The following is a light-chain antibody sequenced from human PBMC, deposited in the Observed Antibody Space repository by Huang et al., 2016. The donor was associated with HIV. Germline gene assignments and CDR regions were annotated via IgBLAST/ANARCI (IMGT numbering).Light chain of an antibody. J-gene: IGKJ2*01. Sequence: DIVMTQSPDSLAVSLGERATINCKSSQSLLYNSNNKNYLAWYQQKPGQPPNLLIYWASSRRSGVPDRVSGSGSETDFTLTISSLHAEDVAVYYCQQHYSSPPTFGQGTKLEIK. CDR2: WAS. CDR1: QSLLYNSNNKNY. V-gene: IGKV4-1*01. CDR3: QQHYSSPPT.